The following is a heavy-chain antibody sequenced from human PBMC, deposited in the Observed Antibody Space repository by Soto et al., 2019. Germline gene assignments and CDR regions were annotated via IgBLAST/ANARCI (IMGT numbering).Heavy chain of an antibody. J-gene: IGHJ4*02. CDR1: GGTFSSYA. V-gene: IGHV1-69*12. CDR2: IIPIFGTA. Sequence: QVQLVQSGGEVKKPGSSVKDSCKASGGTFSSYAISWLRQAPGQWLEWMGGIIPIFGTANYAQKFHGRVTITADESTSTAYMELSSLRSEDTAVYYCARGLTGKKYYFDYWGQGTLVTVSS. CDR3: ARGLTGKKYYFDY.